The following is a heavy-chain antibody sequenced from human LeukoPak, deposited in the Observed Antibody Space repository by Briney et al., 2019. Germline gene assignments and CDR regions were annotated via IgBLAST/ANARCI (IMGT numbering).Heavy chain of an antibody. Sequence: SETLSLTCTVSGGSISGTTYYWGWIRQPPGKGLEWIGSIYYSGSTYYNPSLKSRVTISVDTSKNQFSLKLSSVTAADTAVYYCARVRFLDPLGDYWGQGTLVTVSS. CDR2: IYYSGST. J-gene: IGHJ4*02. D-gene: IGHD3-3*01. V-gene: IGHV4-39*07. CDR1: GGSISGTTYY. CDR3: ARVRFLDPLGDY.